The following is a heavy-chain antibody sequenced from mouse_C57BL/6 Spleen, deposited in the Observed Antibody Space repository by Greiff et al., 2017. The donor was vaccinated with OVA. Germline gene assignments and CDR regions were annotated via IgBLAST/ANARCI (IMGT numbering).Heavy chain of an antibody. CDR3: ARRTTTDY. V-gene: IGHV1-26*01. CDR2: INPNNGGT. Sequence: VQLQQSGPELVKPGASVKISCKASGYTFTDYYMNWVKQSHGKSLEWIGDINPNNGGTSYNQKFKGKATLTVDKSSSTAYMELRSLTSEDSAVYYCARRTTTDYWGQGTSVTVSS. J-gene: IGHJ4*01. CDR1: GYTFTDYY. D-gene: IGHD1-1*01.